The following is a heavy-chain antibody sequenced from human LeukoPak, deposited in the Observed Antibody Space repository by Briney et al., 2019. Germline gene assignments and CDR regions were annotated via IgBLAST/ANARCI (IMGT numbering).Heavy chain of an antibody. D-gene: IGHD6-13*01. CDR2: INPNSGGT. Sequence: GASVKVSRKASGYTFTGYYMHWVRQAPGQGLEWMGWINPNSGGTNYAQKFQGRVTMTRDTSISTAYMELNRLRSDDTVVYYCARDVLQLATYYYYGLDVWGQGTTVTVSS. CDR3: ARDVLQLATYYYYGLDV. CDR1: GYTFTGYY. J-gene: IGHJ6*02. V-gene: IGHV1-2*02.